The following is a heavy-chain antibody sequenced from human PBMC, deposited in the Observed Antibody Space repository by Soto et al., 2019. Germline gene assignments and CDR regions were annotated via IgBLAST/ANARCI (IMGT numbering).Heavy chain of an antibody. J-gene: IGHJ4*02. CDR2: IFSNDEK. Sequence: QVTLKESGPVLGKPTETLTLTCTVYGFSLSNARMGVSWIRQPPGKALEWLAHIFSNDEKSYSTSLKSRLTISKDTSKSQVVLTMTNMDPVDTSTYYCARITHDYGDSNYAPPDYWGQGTLVTVSS. CDR3: ARITHDYGDSNYAPPDY. D-gene: IGHD4-17*01. CDR1: GFSLSNARMG. V-gene: IGHV2-26*01.